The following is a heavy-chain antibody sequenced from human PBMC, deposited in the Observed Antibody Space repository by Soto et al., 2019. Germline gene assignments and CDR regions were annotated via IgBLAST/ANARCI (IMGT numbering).Heavy chain of an antibody. CDR2: IYSGGST. CDR3: ARYCSSTSCELTLVPGRYAFDI. V-gene: IGHV3-53*04. Sequence: GGSLRLSCAASGFTVSSNYMSWVRQAPGKGLEWVSVIYSGGSTYYADSVKGRLTISRHNSKNTLYLQMNSLRAEDTAVYYCARYCSSTSCELTLVPGRYAFDIWGQGTMVTVSS. J-gene: IGHJ3*02. D-gene: IGHD2-2*01. CDR1: GFTVSSNY.